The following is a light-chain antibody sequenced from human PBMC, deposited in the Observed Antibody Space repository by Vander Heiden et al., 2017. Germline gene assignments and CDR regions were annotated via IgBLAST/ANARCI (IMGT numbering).Light chain of an antibody. CDR1: QSLLHSNGYNY. CDR2: LGS. CDR3: MRALQTPGT. V-gene: IGKV2-28*01. Sequence: DIVMTQSPLSLPVTPAEPASISCRSSQSLLHSNGYNYLDWYLQKPGQSPQLLIYLGSNRASGVPDRFSGSGSGTDFTLKISRVEAEDVGVYYCMRALQTPGTFGQGTKVEIK. J-gene: IGKJ1*01.